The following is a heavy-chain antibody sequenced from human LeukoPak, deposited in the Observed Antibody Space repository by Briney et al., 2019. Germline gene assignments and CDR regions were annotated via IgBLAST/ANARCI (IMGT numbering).Heavy chain of an antibody. V-gene: IGHV3-9*01. Sequence: GGSLRLSCAASGFTFDDYAMHWVRQAPGKGLEWVSGISWNSGSIGYADSVKGRFTISRDNAKNSLYLQMNSLRAEDTALYYCAKDIGSWNDVPDYWGQGTLVTVSS. CDR2: ISWNSGSI. CDR3: AKDIGSWNDVPDY. J-gene: IGHJ4*02. D-gene: IGHD1-1*01. CDR1: GFTFDDYA.